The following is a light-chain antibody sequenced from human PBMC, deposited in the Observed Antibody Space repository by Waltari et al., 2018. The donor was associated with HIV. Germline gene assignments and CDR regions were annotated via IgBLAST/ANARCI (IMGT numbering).Light chain of an antibody. Sequence: DIQLTQSPSTLSASVGDRVTITRRASQNVNKWLAWYQQKPGKAPTLLIYKASSLKSGVPSRVSGSGSRTEFTLTSSSLQPDDCATYYCQHYDSYSCTFGQGTKVEIK. J-gene: IGKJ2*02. V-gene: IGKV1-5*03. CDR1: QNVNKW. CDR3: QHYDSYSCT. CDR2: KAS.